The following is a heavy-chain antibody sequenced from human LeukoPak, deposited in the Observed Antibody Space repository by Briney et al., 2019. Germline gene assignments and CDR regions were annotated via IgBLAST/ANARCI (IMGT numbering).Heavy chain of an antibody. Sequence: ASVKVSCKASGYTFTGYYMHWVRPAPGQGLEWMGWINPNSGGTNYAQKFQGRVTMARDTSISTAYMELSRLRSDDTAVYYCAGPSSSWYFYGMDVWGQGTTVTVSS. J-gene: IGHJ6*02. CDR1: GYTFTGYY. V-gene: IGHV1-2*02. D-gene: IGHD6-13*01. CDR2: INPNSGGT. CDR3: AGPSSSWYFYGMDV.